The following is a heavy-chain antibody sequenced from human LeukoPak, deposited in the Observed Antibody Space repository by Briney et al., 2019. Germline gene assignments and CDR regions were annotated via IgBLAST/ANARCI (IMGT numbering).Heavy chain of an antibody. V-gene: IGHV3-48*02. D-gene: IGHD3-22*01. Sequence: GGSLRLSCAASGFTFSSYSMNWVRQAPGKGLEWVSYISSSSSTIYYADSVKGRFTISRDNAKNSLYLQMNSLRDEDTAVYYCARGCNYDSSGGVDYWGQGTLVTVSS. CDR3: ARGCNYDSSGGVDY. J-gene: IGHJ4*02. CDR2: ISSSSSTI. CDR1: GFTFSSYS.